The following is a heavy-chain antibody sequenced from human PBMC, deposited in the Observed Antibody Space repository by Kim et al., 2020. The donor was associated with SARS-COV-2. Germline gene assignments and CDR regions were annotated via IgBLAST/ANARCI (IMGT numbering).Heavy chain of an antibody. D-gene: IGHD2-15*01. Sequence: PSLMSRVHMSVDTYKHQFSLKLSSVTAADTAVYYCARDPGTDIAENWFDPWGQGTLVTVSS. J-gene: IGHJ5*02. V-gene: IGHV4-4*07. CDR3: ARDPGTDIAENWFDP.